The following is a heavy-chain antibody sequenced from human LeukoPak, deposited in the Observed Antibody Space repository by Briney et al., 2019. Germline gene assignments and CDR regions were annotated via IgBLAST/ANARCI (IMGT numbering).Heavy chain of an antibody. CDR1: GFIVSDHY. CDR2: ISGSGGTT. V-gene: IGHV3-23*01. Sequence: GGSLRLSCAASGFIVSDHYMNWVRQAPGKGLEWVSAISGSGGTTHYADSVKGRFTISRDNSKNTLYLQMNSLRAEDTAVYYCAKPFIVGATGYYYYYMDVWGKGTTVTVSS. D-gene: IGHD1-26*01. CDR3: AKPFIVGATGYYYYYMDV. J-gene: IGHJ6*03.